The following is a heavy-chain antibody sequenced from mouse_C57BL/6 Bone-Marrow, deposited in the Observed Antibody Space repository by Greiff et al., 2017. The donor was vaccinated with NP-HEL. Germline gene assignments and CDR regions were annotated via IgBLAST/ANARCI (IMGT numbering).Heavy chain of an antibody. Sequence: VQLKESGGDLVKPGGSLKLSCAASGFTFSSYGMSWVRQTPDKRLEWVATISSGGSYTYYPDSVKGRFTISRDNAKNTLYLQMSSLKSEDTAMYYCARQDYGSRYWYFDVWGTGTTVTVSS. CDR2: ISSGGSYT. CDR3: ARQDYGSRYWYFDV. J-gene: IGHJ1*03. V-gene: IGHV5-6*01. D-gene: IGHD1-1*01. CDR1: GFTFSSYG.